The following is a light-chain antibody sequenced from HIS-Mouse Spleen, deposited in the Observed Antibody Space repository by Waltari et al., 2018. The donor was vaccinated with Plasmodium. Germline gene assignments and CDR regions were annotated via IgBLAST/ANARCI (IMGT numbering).Light chain of an antibody. CDR1: QSVSST. J-gene: IGKJ3*01. CDR2: GAS. Sequence: EIVMTQSPATLSVSPGERATLTCRASQSVSSTLAWYQQKPGQPPRLLIYGASTRATSIPARFSGSGSGTEFTLTISSLQSEDFAVYYCQQYNNWSFTFGPGTKVDIK. V-gene: IGKV3-15*01. CDR3: QQYNNWSFT.